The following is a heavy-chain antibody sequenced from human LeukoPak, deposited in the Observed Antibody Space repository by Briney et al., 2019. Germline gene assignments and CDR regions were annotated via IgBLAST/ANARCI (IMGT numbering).Heavy chain of an antibody. CDR1: GYTFTSYY. V-gene: IGHV1-2*06. D-gene: IGHD7-27*01. CDR2: INPNSGGT. CDR3: ARRRVTGDYYYYYYGMDV. Sequence: ASVKVSCKASGYTFTSYYMHWVRQAPGQGLEWMGRINPNSGGTNYAQKFQGRVTMTRNTSISTAYMELSSMRSEDTAVYYCARRRVTGDYYYYYYGMDVWGQGTTVTVSS. J-gene: IGHJ6*02.